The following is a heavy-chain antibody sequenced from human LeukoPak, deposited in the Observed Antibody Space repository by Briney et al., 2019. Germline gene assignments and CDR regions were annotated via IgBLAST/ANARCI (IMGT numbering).Heavy chain of an antibody. J-gene: IGHJ4*02. V-gene: IGHV3-30*18. CDR3: AKGHMGRPHLDY. D-gene: IGHD1-26*01. CDR2: ISYDGSNK. Sequence: GGSLRLSCAASGFTFSSYGMHWVRQAPGKGLEWVAVISYDGSNKYYADSVKGRFTISRDNSKNTLYLQMNSLRAEDTAVYYCAKGHMGRPHLDYWGQGTQVTVSS. CDR1: GFTFSSYG.